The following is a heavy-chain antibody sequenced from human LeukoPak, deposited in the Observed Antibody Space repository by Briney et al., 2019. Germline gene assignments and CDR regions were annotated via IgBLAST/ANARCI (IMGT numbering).Heavy chain of an antibody. D-gene: IGHD5-24*01. V-gene: IGHV4-4*08. Sequence: SETLSLTCTVSGGSISSDYWQWIRQPPGKGLEWVGYIYNSGNNHYNSSLKSRVTISIDTSKNQFSLKLASVTAADTAVYYCARDGSNSHAFDVWGLGTMVTVSS. J-gene: IGHJ3*01. CDR1: GGSISSDY. CDR2: IYNSGNN. CDR3: ARDGSNSHAFDV.